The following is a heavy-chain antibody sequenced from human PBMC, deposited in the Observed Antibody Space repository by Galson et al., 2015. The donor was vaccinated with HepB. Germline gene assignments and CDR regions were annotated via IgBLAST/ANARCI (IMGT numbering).Heavy chain of an antibody. CDR1: GYSFTSYW. J-gene: IGHJ4*02. Sequence: QSGAEVKKPGESLKISCKGSGYSFTSYWIGWVRQMPGKGLEWMGIIYPGDSDTRYSPSFQGQVTISADKSISTAYLQWSSLKASDTAMYYCARQAYGMTTVTMFDYWGQGTLVTVSS. CDR3: ARQAYGMTTVTMFDY. CDR2: IYPGDSDT. V-gene: IGHV5-51*01. D-gene: IGHD4-17*01.